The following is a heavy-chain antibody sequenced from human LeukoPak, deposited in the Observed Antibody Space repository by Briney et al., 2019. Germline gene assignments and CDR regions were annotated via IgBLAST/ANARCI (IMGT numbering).Heavy chain of an antibody. V-gene: IGHV3-21*01. CDR1: GFTFSDYS. Sequence: GGSLRLSCAASGFTFSDYSMNWVRQAPGKGLEWVSSISSESAHILYAESVKGRFTISRDNAKNSLYLQMNSLRAEDTAVYYCARFETVGVNTGDSWGQGTLVTVSS. CDR3: ARFETVGVNTGDS. CDR2: ISSESAHI. D-gene: IGHD1-26*01. J-gene: IGHJ4*02.